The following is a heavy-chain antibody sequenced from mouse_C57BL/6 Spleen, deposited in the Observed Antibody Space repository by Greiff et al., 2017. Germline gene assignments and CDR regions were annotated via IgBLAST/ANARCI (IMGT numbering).Heavy chain of an antibody. V-gene: IGHV1-54*01. CDR3: AREWNYDYDDGDY. D-gene: IGHD2-4*01. Sequence: QVQLQQSGAELVRPGTSVKVSCKASGYAFTNYLIEWVKQRPGQGLEWIGVINPGSGGTNYNEKFKGKATLTADKSSSTAYMQLSSLTSEDSAVYFCAREWNYDYDDGDYWGQGTLVTVSA. CDR2: INPGSGGT. CDR1: GYAFTNYL. J-gene: IGHJ3*01.